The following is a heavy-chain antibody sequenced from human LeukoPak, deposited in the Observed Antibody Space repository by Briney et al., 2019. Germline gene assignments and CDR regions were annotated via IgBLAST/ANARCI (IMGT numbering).Heavy chain of an antibody. CDR2: ISYDGSNK. V-gene: IGHV3-30-3*01. CDR3: ARSTYYYDSSGYYS. D-gene: IGHD3-22*01. J-gene: IGHJ4*02. Sequence: GGSLRLSCAASGFTFSSYAMHWVRQAPGKGLEWVAVISYDGSNKYYADSVKGRFTISRDNSKNTLYLQMNSLRAEDTAVYYCARSTYYYDSSGYYSWGQGTLVTVSS. CDR1: GFTFSSYA.